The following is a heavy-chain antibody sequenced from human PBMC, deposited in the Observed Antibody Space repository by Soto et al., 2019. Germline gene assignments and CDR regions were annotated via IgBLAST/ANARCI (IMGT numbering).Heavy chain of an antibody. D-gene: IGHD2-2*01. J-gene: IGHJ4*02. CDR3: ATRYCSSTSCYFDY. CDR1: VGSISSSNW. CDR2: IYHSGST. Sequence: SETLSLTCAVSVGSISSSNWWSWVRQPPGKGLEWIGEIYHSGSTNYNPSLKSRVTISVDKSKNQFSLKLSSVTAADTAVYYCATRYCSSTSCYFDYWGQGTLVTVSS. V-gene: IGHV4-4*02.